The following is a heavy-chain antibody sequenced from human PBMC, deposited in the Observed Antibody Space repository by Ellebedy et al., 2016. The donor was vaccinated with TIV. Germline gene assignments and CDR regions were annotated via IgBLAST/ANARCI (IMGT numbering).Heavy chain of an antibody. V-gene: IGHV1-69*13. Sequence: SVKVSXKTSGGAFSTYAISWVRQAPGQGLEWMGGIIPIFGTANYAQKFQGRVTITADESTSTAYMELSSLRSEDTAVYYCARGNGGADYDFGGLEYYYYYYMDVWGKGTTVTVSS. CDR3: ARGNGGADYDFGGLEYYYYYYMDV. CDR1: GGAFSTYA. J-gene: IGHJ6*03. D-gene: IGHD3-3*01. CDR2: IIPIFGTA.